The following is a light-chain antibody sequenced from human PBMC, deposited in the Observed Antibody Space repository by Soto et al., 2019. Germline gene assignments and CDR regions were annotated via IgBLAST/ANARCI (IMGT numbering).Light chain of an antibody. CDR2: DVS. CDR1: SSDVGAYNY. Sequence: QSALAQPASVSGSPGQSVAISCTGTSSDVGAYNYVSWYQQLPGKAPKLLIYDVSHRPSWVSDRFSGSKSGNTASLTISGLRAEEGGVYTSNTYTSSTPFYVLGTGTKGT. V-gene: IGLV2-14*01. CDR3: NTYTSSTPFYV. J-gene: IGLJ1*01.